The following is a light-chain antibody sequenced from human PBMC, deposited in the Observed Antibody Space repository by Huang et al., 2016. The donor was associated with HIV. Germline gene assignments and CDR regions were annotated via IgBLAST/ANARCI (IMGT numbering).Light chain of an antibody. V-gene: IGKV1-39*01. J-gene: IGKJ4*01. CDR1: QSITTY. Sequence: DIQMTQSPSSLSASVGDRVTITCRASQSITTYLSWYQQKPGKAPNLLIYSASNLQSGLPSRFSGSGSGTDFTLTISSLQPEDFATYYCLQSHSDPLTFGGGTKVDIK. CDR3: LQSHSDPLT. CDR2: SAS.